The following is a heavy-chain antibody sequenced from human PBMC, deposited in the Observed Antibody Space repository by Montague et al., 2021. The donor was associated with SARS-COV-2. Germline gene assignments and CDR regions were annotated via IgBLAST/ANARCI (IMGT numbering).Heavy chain of an antibody. V-gene: IGHV4-39*01. CDR2: IYYSGST. CDR3: ARGVTMIIVVMRYNWFDP. Sequence: TRSLTCTVSGGSISSSSYYWGWIRQPPGKGLEWIGIIYYSGSTYYNPSLKSRVTISVDTSKNRFSLKLSSVTAADTAVYYCARGVTMIIVVMRYNWFDPWGRGTLVTVSS. J-gene: IGHJ5*02. D-gene: IGHD3-22*01. CDR1: GGSISSSSYY.